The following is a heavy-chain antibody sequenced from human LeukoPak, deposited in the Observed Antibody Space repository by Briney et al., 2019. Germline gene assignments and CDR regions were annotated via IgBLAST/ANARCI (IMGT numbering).Heavy chain of an antibody. CDR1: GYTFTSYG. D-gene: IGHD2-15*01. Sequence: ASVKVSCKASGYTFTSYGISWVRQAPGQGLEWMGWISAYNGNTNYAQKLQGRVTMTTDTSTSTAYMELRSLRSDDTAVYYCAGDDWCSGGSCYVDYYYGMDVWGQGTTVTVSS. CDR3: AGDDWCSGGSCYVDYYYGMDV. J-gene: IGHJ6*02. V-gene: IGHV1-18*01. CDR2: ISAYNGNT.